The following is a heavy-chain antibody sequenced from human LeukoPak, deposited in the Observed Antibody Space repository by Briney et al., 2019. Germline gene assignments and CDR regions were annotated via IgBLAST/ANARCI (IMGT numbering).Heavy chain of an antibody. J-gene: IGHJ1*01. CDR1: GFTFRSYE. V-gene: IGHV3-48*03. CDR3: ARARVASGSYFTSDL. D-gene: IGHD1-26*01. CDR2: ISNSGGSTR. Sequence: GGSQRFSCAASGFTFRSYEMNWVRQAPGKGLEWVSYISNSGGSTRSYADSVKGRFTISRDDAKNSLFLQMNSLRAEDTAVYYCARARVASGSYFTSDLWGQGTLVTVSS.